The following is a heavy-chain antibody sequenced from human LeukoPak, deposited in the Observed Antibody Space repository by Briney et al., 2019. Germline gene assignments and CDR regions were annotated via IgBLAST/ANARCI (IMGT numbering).Heavy chain of an antibody. V-gene: IGHV4-4*02. CDR1: GGSISSSNW. CDR2: IYHSGST. CDR3: ARDGPGIVGATPPLGY. D-gene: IGHD1-26*01. J-gene: IGHJ4*02. Sequence: PSETLSLTCAVSGGSISSSNWWSWVRQPPGKGLEWIGEIYHSGSTNYNPSLKSRVTISVDKSKNQFSLKLSSVTAADTAVYYCARDGPGIVGATPPLGYWGQGTLVTVSS.